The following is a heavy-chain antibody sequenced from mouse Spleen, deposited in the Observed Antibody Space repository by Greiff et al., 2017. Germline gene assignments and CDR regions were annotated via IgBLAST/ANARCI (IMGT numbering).Heavy chain of an antibody. V-gene: IGHV1-69*01. Sequence: QVQLQQPGAELVMPGASVKLSCKASGYTFTSYWMHWVKQRPGQGLEWIGEIDPSDSYTNYNQKFKGKATLTVDKSSSTAYMQLSSLTSEDSAVYYCANYYDYDREGYWGQGTTLTVSS. CDR3: ANYYDYDREGY. D-gene: IGHD2-4*01. CDR2: IDPSDSYT. J-gene: IGHJ2*01. CDR1: GYTFTSYW.